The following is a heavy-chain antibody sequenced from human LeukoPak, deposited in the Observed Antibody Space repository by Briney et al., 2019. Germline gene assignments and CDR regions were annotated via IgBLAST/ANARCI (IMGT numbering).Heavy chain of an antibody. V-gene: IGHV4-34*01. CDR1: GGSFSGYY. CDR3: ARLDYYDSSGSVYY. J-gene: IGHJ4*02. CDR2: INHSGST. Sequence: ASETLSLTCAVYGGSFSGYYWSWIRQPPGKGLEWIGEINHSGSTNYNPSLKSRVTISVDTSKNQFSLKLSSVTAADTAVYYCARLDYYDSSGSVYYWGQGTLVTVSS. D-gene: IGHD3-22*01.